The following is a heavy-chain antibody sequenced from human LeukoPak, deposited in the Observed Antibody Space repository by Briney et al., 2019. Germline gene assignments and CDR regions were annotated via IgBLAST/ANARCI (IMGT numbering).Heavy chain of an antibody. D-gene: IGHD3-22*01. J-gene: IGHJ1*01. CDR1: GGSISSYY. CDR2: IYYSGST. CDR3: ASNYYDSSGYYLEYFQH. V-gene: IGHV4-59*01. Sequence: SETLSLTCTDSGGSISSYYWSWIRQPPGKGLEWIGYIYYSGSTNYNPSLKSRVTISVDTSKNQFSLKLSSVTAADTAVYYCASNYYDSSGYYLEYFQHWGQGTLVTVSS.